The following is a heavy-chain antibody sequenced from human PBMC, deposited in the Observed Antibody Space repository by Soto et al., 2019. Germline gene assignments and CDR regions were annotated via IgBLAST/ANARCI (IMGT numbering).Heavy chain of an antibody. Sequence: EVQLLESGGGLIHPGGSLRLSCAGSGFTFSDYGMSWVRQAPGKGLEWVSGITWGGSAYYAESVRGRFIISRDSSKNTLYVQMNSLRAEDTAIYYCAKEKTSSTYDGLDVWAKGPRSPSP. CDR3: AKEKTSSTYDGLDV. CDR1: GFTFSDYG. J-gene: IGHJ6*02. CDR2: ITWGGSA. V-gene: IGHV3-23*01.